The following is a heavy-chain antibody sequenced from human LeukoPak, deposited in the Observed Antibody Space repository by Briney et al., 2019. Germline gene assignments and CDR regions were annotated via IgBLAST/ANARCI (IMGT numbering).Heavy chain of an antibody. CDR2: ISSSSSYI. Sequence: GGSLRLSCAASGFTFSSYSMNWVRPASGKGLEWVSSISSSSSYIYYADSVKGRFTISRDNAKNSLYLQMNSLRAEDTAVYYCARDRTLVRTYGMDVWGQGTTVTVSS. D-gene: IGHD1-26*01. J-gene: IGHJ6*02. CDR1: GFTFSSYS. CDR3: ARDRTLVRTYGMDV. V-gene: IGHV3-21*01.